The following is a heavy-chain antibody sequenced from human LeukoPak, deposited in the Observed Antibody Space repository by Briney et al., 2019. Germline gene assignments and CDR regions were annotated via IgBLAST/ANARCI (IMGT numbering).Heavy chain of an antibody. CDR2: ISYDGSNK. D-gene: IGHD3-22*01. CDR1: GFTFSSYG. CDR3: AKDLGDSSGYYYDAFDI. J-gene: IGHJ3*02. Sequence: GGSLRLSCAASGFTFSSYGMHWVRQAPGKGLEWVAVISYDGSNKYYADSVKGRFTISRDNSKNTLYLQINSLRAEDTAVYYRAKDLGDSSGYYYDAFDIWGQGTMVTVSS. V-gene: IGHV3-30*18.